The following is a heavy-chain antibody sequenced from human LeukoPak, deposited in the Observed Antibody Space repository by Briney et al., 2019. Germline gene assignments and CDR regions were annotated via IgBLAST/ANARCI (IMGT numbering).Heavy chain of an antibody. V-gene: IGHV3-23*01. CDR2: ISSSGGST. J-gene: IGHJ4*02. Sequence: PGGSLRLSCAASGFTFSSHAMSWVRQAPGKGLEWVSAISSSGGSTHHADSVKGRFTISRDKSKNTVFLQMNSLRAEDMAVYYCARQIGFCSGGTCYFDYWGQGALVTVSS. CDR1: GFTFSSHA. CDR3: ARQIGFCSGGTCYFDY. D-gene: IGHD2-15*01.